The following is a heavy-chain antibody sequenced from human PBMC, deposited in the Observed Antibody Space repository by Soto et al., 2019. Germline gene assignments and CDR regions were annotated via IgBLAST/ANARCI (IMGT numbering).Heavy chain of an antibody. Sequence: SETLSLTCTVSGGSISSGGYYWTWVRQHPGKGLEWIGYIYYSGHTYYNPSLKSRVSISVDTSKNQFSLKLSSVTAADTAVYYCARDAGYCSGGSCYGMNWFDPWGQGTLVTVSS. J-gene: IGHJ5*02. D-gene: IGHD2-15*01. V-gene: IGHV4-31*03. CDR3: ARDAGYCSGGSCYGMNWFDP. CDR1: GGSISSGGYY. CDR2: IYYSGHT.